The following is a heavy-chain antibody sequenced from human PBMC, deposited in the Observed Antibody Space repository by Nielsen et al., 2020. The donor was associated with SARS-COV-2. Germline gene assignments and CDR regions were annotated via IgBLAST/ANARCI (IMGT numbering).Heavy chain of an antibody. CDR2: IDGAGTVR. Sequence: GESLKISCVASGSIFGSYAMGWVRLAPGRGLVWLSVIDGAGTVRQYADSVKGRFTVSRDNSRNTLYLQMNRLGVEDTAIYYCVKDPIGGSRGWYFDLWGRGTLVTVSS. J-gene: IGHJ2*01. V-gene: IGHV3-23*03. D-gene: IGHD1-14*01. CDR3: VKDPIGGSRGWYFDL. CDR1: GSIFGSYA.